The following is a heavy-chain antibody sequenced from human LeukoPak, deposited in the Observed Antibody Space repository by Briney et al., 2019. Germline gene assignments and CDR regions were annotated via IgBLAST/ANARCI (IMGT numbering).Heavy chain of an antibody. CDR2: IYYSGIT. CDR3: ARQRSPYDSSGRPIDY. V-gene: IGHV4-39*01. Sequence: PSETLSLTCTVSGGSISNSDYYWVWIRQPPGKGLEWIGSIYYSGITYYNPSLKSRVTMSVDTSKNQFSLKMNSLTAADTAVFYCARQRSPYDSSGRPIDYWGQGTLVTVSS. CDR1: GGSISNSDYY. D-gene: IGHD3-22*01. J-gene: IGHJ4*02.